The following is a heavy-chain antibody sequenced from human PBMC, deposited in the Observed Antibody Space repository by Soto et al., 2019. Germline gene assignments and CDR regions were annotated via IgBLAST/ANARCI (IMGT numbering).Heavy chain of an antibody. CDR2: ISSSSSYT. J-gene: IGHJ2*01. V-gene: IGHV3-11*05. D-gene: IGHD1-26*01. CDR1: GFTFSDYY. Sequence: QVQLVESGGGLVKPGGSLRLSCAASGFTFSDYYVSWIRQAPGKGLEWVSYISSSSSYTNYADSVKGRFTISRDNAKNSLYLQMNSLRAEDTAVYYCARPSSWEATWYFDLWGRGTLVTVSS. CDR3: ARPSSWEATWYFDL.